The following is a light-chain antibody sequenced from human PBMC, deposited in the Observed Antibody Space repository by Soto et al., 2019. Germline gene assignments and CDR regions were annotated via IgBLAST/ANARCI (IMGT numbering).Light chain of an antibody. V-gene: IGLV2-11*01. J-gene: IGLJ1*01. CDR2: DDT. CDR3: VSCAGSDSFV. Sequence: QSALTQPRSVSGSPGQSVTISCTGTSSDVGAYNYVSWYQQHPGKAPKLMIYDDTKRPSGVPDRFSASKSGNTASLPISGLQAEDEAVYHCVSCAGSDSFVFGPGTKVTVL. CDR1: SSDVGAYNY.